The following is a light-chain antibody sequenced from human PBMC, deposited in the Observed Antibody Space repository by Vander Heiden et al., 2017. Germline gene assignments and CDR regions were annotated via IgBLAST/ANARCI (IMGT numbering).Light chain of an antibody. Sequence: DIQMTQSPSSLSASVGDRVTITCRASQSISNYLNWYQHKPGRAPKLLIYTASNLQSGVPSRFSGSGSGTDFTLTISRLQPEDFATYYCQQSYTTFTFGHGTKVEIK. CDR3: QQSYTTFT. J-gene: IGKJ3*01. CDR1: QSISNY. V-gene: IGKV1-39*01. CDR2: TAS.